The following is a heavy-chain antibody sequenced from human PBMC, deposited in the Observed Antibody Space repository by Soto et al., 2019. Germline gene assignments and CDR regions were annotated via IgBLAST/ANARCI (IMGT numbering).Heavy chain of an antibody. Sequence: SETLSLTCTVSDGSISGYYWSWIRQPPGKGLEWIGYIYYSGSTNYNPSLKSRVTISVDRSKNQFSLKMSSVTAADTAVYYCARRKVTSTEYHFDYWGPGTLVTVSS. D-gene: IGHD4-17*01. V-gene: IGHV4-59*08. CDR3: ARRKVTSTEYHFDY. J-gene: IGHJ4*02. CDR2: IYYSGST. CDR1: DGSISGYY.